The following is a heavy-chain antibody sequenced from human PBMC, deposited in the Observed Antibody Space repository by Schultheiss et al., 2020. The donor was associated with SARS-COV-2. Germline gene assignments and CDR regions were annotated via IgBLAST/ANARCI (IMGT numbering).Heavy chain of an antibody. CDR3: ARDPYGSGDPRKFGMDV. D-gene: IGHD3-10*01. J-gene: IGHJ6*02. Sequence: SETLSLTCTVSGGSISSYYWNWIRQPPGKGLEWVGYIYYSGSTNYNPSLKSRVTISVDTSKNQFSLKLSSVTAADTAVYYCARDPYGSGDPRKFGMDVWGQGTTVTVSS. V-gene: IGHV4-59*01. CDR1: GGSISSYY. CDR2: IYYSGST.